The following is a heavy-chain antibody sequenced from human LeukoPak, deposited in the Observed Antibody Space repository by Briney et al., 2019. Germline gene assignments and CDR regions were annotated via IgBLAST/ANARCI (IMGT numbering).Heavy chain of an antibody. J-gene: IGHJ5*02. V-gene: IGHV4-39*07. D-gene: IGHD4-11*01. CDR3: ARGLMTTYWFDP. CDR2: INHSGST. Sequence: SETLSLTCTVSGGPISSSSYYWSWIRQPPGKGLEWIGEINHSGSTNYNPSLKSRVTISVDTSKNQFSLKLSSVTAADTAVYYCARGLMTTYWFDPWGQGTLVTVSS. CDR1: GGPISSSSYY.